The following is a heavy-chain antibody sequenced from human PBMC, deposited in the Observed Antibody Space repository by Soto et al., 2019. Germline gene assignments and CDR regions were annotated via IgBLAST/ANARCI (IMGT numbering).Heavy chain of an antibody. V-gene: IGHV3-33*01. Sequence: QVLLVESGGGVVQPGRSLRLSCAASGFTFSDHGMHWVRQAPGKGLEWVAIIWYDGSNKYYADSVKGRFTISRDNSENTLYLQMNSLRAEDTAVYYCAGDVQPARVAGPDYWGQGSLVTVSS. D-gene: IGHD2-2*01. J-gene: IGHJ4*02. CDR3: AGDVQPARVAGPDY. CDR2: IWYDGSNK. CDR1: GFTFSDHG.